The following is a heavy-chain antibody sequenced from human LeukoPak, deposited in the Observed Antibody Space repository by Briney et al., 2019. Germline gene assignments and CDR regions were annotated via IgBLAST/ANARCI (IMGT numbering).Heavy chain of an antibody. D-gene: IGHD3-10*01. J-gene: IGHJ4*02. Sequence: SETLSLTCTVSVYSISSGYYWGWIRQPPGKGLEWIGSIYSSVTHYNPSLKSRVIISVDTSKNQFSLKLSPVTAADTAVYYCAKYAAHYYDSRSFYLDYWGQGTLVTVSS. V-gene: IGHV4-38-2*02. CDR2: IYSSVT. CDR3: AKYAAHYYDSRSFYLDY. CDR1: VYSISSGYY.